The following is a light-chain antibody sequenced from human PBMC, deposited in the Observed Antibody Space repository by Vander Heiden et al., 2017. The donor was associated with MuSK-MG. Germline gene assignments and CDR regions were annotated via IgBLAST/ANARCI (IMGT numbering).Light chain of an antibody. CDR3: SSYTSSRTLYV. CDR2: DDS. V-gene: IGLV2-14*01. Sequence: QSALPPPASVSASPGPSITISCTASSSDVGGYNYGSWYQQHPGKAPKLMIYDDSNRPSGVSNRFSGSKSSNTASLTISGLQAEDEADYYCSSYTSSRTLYVFGTGTKVTVL. J-gene: IGLJ1*01. CDR1: SSDVGGYNY.